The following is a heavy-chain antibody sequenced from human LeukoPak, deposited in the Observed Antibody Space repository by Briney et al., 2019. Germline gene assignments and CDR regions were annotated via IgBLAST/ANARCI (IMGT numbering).Heavy chain of an antibody. CDR1: GFTFSSNW. D-gene: IGHD3-22*01. CDR3: AREGSGYYIDY. V-gene: IGHV3-7*03. Sequence: GGSLRLSCAASGFTFSSNWMSWVRQAPGKGLEWVANIKQDGSEKYYVDSVKGRSTISRDNAKNSLYLQMNSLRAEDTAVYYCAREGSGYYIDYWGQGTLVTVSS. CDR2: IKQDGSEK. J-gene: IGHJ4*02.